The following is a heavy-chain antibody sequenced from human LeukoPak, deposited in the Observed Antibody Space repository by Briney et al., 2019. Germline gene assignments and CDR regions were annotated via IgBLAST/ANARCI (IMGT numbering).Heavy chain of an antibody. CDR2: ISGSGGST. Sequence: GGSLRLSCAASGFTFSSYAMSWVRQAPGKGLEWVSAISGSGGSTYYADSVKGRFTISRDNSKNTLYLQMNSLKTEDTAVYYCTTDWLPRDIVVVPAATRIFDYWGQGTLVTVSS. D-gene: IGHD2-2*01. J-gene: IGHJ4*02. V-gene: IGHV3-23*01. CDR3: TTDWLPRDIVVVPAATRIFDY. CDR1: GFTFSSYA.